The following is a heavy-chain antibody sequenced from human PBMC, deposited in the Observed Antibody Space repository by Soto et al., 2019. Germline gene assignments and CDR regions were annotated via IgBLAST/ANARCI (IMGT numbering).Heavy chain of an antibody. Sequence: QVQLQESGPGLVKPSGTLSLTCTVSGASITTRSDAWWSWVRQPPGKGLEWIGEIYHSGSSNYNPSLKSRVTMSVDKSKNQFSLRLSSVTAPDTAVYYCAKMVGATLVDYWGQGTLVTVSS. CDR1: GASITTRSDAW. J-gene: IGHJ4*02. D-gene: IGHD1-26*01. V-gene: IGHV4-4*02. CDR2: IYHSGSS. CDR3: AKMVGATLVDY.